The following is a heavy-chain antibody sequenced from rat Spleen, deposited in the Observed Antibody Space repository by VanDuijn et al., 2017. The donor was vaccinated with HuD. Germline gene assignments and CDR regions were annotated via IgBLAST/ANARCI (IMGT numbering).Heavy chain of an antibody. CDR2: MINPGST. J-gene: IGHJ2*01. Sequence: VQLQESGPGLVKASQSFSLTCSVTAYSILSSYRWNWIRKFPGNKLEWMGSMINPGSTNYNPSLKSRISITSDTSKNQFFLRVNSVTADDTATYYCARSDYSTYILFDYWGQGVMVTVSP. V-gene: IGHV3-3*01. CDR1: AYSILSSYR. D-gene: IGHD1-2*01. CDR3: ARSDYSTYILFDY.